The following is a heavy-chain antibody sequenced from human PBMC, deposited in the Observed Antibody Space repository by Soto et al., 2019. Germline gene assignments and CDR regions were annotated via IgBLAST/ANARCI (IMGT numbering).Heavy chain of an antibody. CDR3: ASESRKYTAMDDFDY. Sequence: QVQLQESGPGLVKPSQTLSLTCTVSGGSISSGGYYWSWIRQHPGKGLEWIGYIYYSGSTYYNPSLKSRVTIAVDTSKNHSSLKLSSVTAADTAVYYCASESRKYTAMDDFDYWGQGTLVTVSS. CDR2: IYYSGST. V-gene: IGHV4-31*03. CDR1: GGSISSGGYY. J-gene: IGHJ4*02. D-gene: IGHD5-18*01.